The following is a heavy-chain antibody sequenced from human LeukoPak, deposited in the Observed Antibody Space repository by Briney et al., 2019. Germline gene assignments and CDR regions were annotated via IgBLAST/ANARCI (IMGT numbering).Heavy chain of an antibody. CDR2: IYYSGST. CDR1: GGSIGSSSYY. Sequence: PSETLSLTCTVSGGSIGSSSYYWGWIRQPPGKGLEWIGSIYYSGSTYYNPSLKSRVTISVDTSKNQFSLKLSSVTAADTAVYYCARGDYGDFVYWGQGTLVTVSA. CDR3: ARGDYGDFVY. J-gene: IGHJ4*02. D-gene: IGHD4-17*01. V-gene: IGHV4-39*07.